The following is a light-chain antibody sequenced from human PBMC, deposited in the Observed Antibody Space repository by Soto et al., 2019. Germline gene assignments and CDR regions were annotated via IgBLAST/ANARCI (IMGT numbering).Light chain of an antibody. CDR3: HHYSIWPPYT. Sequence: EIVMTQSPATLSVSPGESVTLSCRASQDIGRDLAWYLQRPGQAPRLLIYDASNRAAGIPGRFSGTGSGTEFTLTIHSLQSEDFAVYYCHHYSIWPPYTFGQGTKLEIK. J-gene: IGKJ2*01. V-gene: IGKV3D-15*01. CDR2: DAS. CDR1: QDIGRD.